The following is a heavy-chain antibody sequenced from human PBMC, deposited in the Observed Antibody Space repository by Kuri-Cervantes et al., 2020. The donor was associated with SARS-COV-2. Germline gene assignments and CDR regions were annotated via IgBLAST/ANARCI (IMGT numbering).Heavy chain of an antibody. V-gene: IGHV3-30*04. Sequence: GESLKISCAASRFTFSSYAMHWVRQAPGKGLEWVAVISYDGSNKYYADSVKGRFTISRDNSKNTLYLQMNSLRAEDTAVYYCARDSGGVSDYWGQGTLVTVSS. CDR3: ARDSGGVSDY. J-gene: IGHJ4*02. CDR2: ISYDGSNK. CDR1: RFTFSSYA. D-gene: IGHD1-14*01.